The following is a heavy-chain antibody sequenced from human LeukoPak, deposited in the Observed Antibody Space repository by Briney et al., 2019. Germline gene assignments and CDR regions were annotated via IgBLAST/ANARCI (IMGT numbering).Heavy chain of an antibody. CDR2: INSGTTT. V-gene: IGHV3-48*03. J-gene: IGHJ4*02. D-gene: IGHD3-16*01. CDR3: ARDWGYIAY. Sequence: GGSLRLSCAASGFTLSGYEMSWVRQAPGKGLEWISYINSGTTTYYADSVRGRFTISRDDAKNSLYLQMNSLRVEDTAVYYCARDWGYIAYWGQGTLVTVSS. CDR1: GFTLSGYE.